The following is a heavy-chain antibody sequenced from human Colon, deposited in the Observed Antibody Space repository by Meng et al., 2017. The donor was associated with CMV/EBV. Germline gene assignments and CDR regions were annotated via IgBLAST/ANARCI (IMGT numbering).Heavy chain of an antibody. CDR1: ADSFTGYH. J-gene: IGHJ4*02. V-gene: IGHV4-34*01. D-gene: IGHD7-27*01. CDR2: INYRGSI. Sequence: QVQLQQWGAEVLKPSXTLSLTHTVSADSFTGYHWTWIRQPPGKGPEWIGEINYRGSIHYNPSLESRVTISLDMSTNQLSLKLNSVTAADTAVYYCVRGNWVSDVWGQGTLGTVSS. CDR3: VRGNWVSDV.